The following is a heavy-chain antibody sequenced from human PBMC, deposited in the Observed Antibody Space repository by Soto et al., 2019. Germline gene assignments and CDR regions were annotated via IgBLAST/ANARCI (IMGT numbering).Heavy chain of an antibody. J-gene: IGHJ4*02. V-gene: IGHV3-48*01. D-gene: IGHD3-3*01. CDR2: ISSSGSSK. Sequence: GGSLRLSCAASGFTFSDYSMNWVRQAPGKGLEWISHISSSGSSKYYADSVKGRFTVSRDSAKNSLYLQLNSLGAEDTAVYYCARDRFFDFDYWGQGALVTVSS. CDR1: GFTFSDYS. CDR3: ARDRFFDFDY.